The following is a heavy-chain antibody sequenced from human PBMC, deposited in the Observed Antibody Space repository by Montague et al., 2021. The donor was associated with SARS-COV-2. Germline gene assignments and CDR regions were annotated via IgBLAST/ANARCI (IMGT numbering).Heavy chain of an antibody. Sequence: SLRLSCAASGFTFSSYSMNWVRQAPGKGLEWVSSISSSSSYIYYVDSVKGRFTISRDNAKNSPYLQMNSLRAEDTAVYYCARDWRLRLGELSLYGNDAFDIWGQGTMVTVSS. V-gene: IGHV3-21*01. J-gene: IGHJ3*02. CDR1: GFTFSSYS. CDR3: ARDWRLRLGELSLYGNDAFDI. CDR2: ISSSSSYI. D-gene: IGHD3-16*02.